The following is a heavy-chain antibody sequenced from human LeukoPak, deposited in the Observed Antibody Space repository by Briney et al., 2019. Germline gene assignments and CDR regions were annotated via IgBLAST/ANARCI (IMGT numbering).Heavy chain of an antibody. CDR1: GGSISSSNW. V-gene: IGHV4-4*02. CDR2: IYHSGST. J-gene: IGHJ4*02. CDR3: ARNYDILTGYSLAFDY. Sequence: PSETLSLTCAVSGGSISSSNWWSWVRQPPGKGLEWIGEIYHSGSTNYNPSLKSRVTISVDKSKNQFSLKLSSVTAADTAVYYCARNYDILTGYSLAFDYRGQGTLVTVSS. D-gene: IGHD3-9*01.